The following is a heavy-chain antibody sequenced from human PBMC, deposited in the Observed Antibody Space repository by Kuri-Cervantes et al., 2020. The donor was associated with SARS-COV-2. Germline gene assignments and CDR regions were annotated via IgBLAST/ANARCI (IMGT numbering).Heavy chain of an antibody. Sequence: GGSLRLSCAASGFTFDDYAMHWVRQAPGKGLEWVSGISWNSGSIGYADSVKGRLTISRDNAKNSLYLQMNSLRAEDTAVYYCARDFSLVGALDAFDIWGQGTMVTVSS. CDR1: GFTFDDYA. CDR3: ARDFSLVGALDAFDI. J-gene: IGHJ3*02. CDR2: ISWNSGSI. V-gene: IGHV3-9*01. D-gene: IGHD1-26*01.